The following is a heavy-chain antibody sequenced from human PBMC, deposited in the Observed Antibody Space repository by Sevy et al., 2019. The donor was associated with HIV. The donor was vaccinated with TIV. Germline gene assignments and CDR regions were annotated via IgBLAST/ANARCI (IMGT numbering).Heavy chain of an antibody. CDR2: FNHSGST. Sequence: SETLSLTCAVYGGSFSGYYWSWIRQPPGKGLEWIGEFNHSGSTNYNPSLKSRVTISVDTSKNQFALKLSSVTAADTAVYYCARDRLRAVAGKLDPWGQGTLVTVSS. CDR3: ARDRLRAVAGKLDP. V-gene: IGHV4-34*01. CDR1: GGSFSGYY. J-gene: IGHJ5*02. D-gene: IGHD6-19*01.